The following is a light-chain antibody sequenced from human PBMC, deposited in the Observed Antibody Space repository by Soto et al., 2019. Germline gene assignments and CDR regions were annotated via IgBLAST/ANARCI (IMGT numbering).Light chain of an antibody. CDR2: GAS. Sequence: EIVKTQSPATLTASPGETATLSCRASQSVSSNLAWYQQKPGQAPRLLIFGASTRAIGIPARFSGSGSGTEFTLTISSLQPEDFAVYYCQQYNNWPRTFGQGTKVDIK. CDR3: QQYNNWPRT. V-gene: IGKV3-15*01. CDR1: QSVSSN. J-gene: IGKJ1*01.